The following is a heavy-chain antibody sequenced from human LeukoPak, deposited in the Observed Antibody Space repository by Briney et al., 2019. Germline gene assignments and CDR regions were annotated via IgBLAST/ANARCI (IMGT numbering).Heavy chain of an antibody. CDR1: GFTFDDYA. D-gene: IGHD3-22*01. CDR2: ISWDGGST. CDR3: AKDSYRVYYYDSRYFDY. J-gene: IGHJ4*02. Sequence: GGSLRLSCAASGFTFDDYAMHWVRQAPGKGLEWVSLISWDGGSTYYADSVKGRFTISRDNSKNTLYLQMNSLRAEDTAVYYCAKDSYRVYYYDSRYFDYWGQGTLVTVSS. V-gene: IGHV3-43D*03.